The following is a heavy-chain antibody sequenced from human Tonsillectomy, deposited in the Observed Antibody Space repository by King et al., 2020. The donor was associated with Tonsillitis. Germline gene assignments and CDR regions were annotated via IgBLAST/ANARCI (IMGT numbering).Heavy chain of an antibody. J-gene: IGHJ4*02. CDR1: GFTFSTYS. V-gene: IGHV3-21*01. CDR2: SSSSSSYM. CDR3: VTSIVATDAHFDY. Sequence: VQLVESGGGLVKPGGSLRLSCAASGFTFSTYSMNWVSQAPGKGLEWVSSSSSSSSYMYYADSVKGRFTISRDNAKNSLYLQMNSLRAQDTAVYYCVTSIVATDAHFDYWCQGTLVTVST. D-gene: IGHD5-12*01.